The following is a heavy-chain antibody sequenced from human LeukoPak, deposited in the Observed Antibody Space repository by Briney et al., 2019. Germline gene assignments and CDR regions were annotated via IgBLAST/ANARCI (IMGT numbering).Heavy chain of an antibody. CDR3: AKGASSGYYEFDY. CDR1: GFTFSSYA. D-gene: IGHD3-3*01. Sequence: GGSLRLSCAASGFTFSSYAMSWVRQAPGEGLGWVSAISGSGGSTYYADSVKGRFTISRDNSKNTLYLQMNSLRAEDTAVYYCAKGASSGYYEFDYWGQGTLVTVSS. CDR2: ISGSGGST. J-gene: IGHJ4*02. V-gene: IGHV3-23*01.